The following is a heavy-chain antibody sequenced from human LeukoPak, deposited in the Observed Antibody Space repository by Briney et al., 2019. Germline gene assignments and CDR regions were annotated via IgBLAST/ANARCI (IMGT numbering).Heavy chain of an antibody. CDR1: GYTFTSYY. Sequence: ASVKVSCKASGYTFTSYYMHWVRQAPGQGLEWMGWISAYNGNTNYAQKLQGRVTMTTDTSTSTAYMELRSLRSDDTAVYYCARAAYDSGGYTANHDFWGQGTLVTVS. J-gene: IGHJ4*02. CDR3: ARAAYDSGGYTANHDF. CDR2: ISAYNGNT. V-gene: IGHV1-18*04. D-gene: IGHD3-22*01.